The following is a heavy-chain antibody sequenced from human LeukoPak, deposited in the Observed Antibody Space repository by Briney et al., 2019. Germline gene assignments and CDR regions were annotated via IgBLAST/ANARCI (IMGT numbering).Heavy chain of an antibody. Sequence: SVKVSCNASGGTFSSYAISWVRQAPGQGLEWMGGIIPILGTANYAQKFQGRVTITTDESTRTAYMELSSLRSEDTAVYYCARGYCSGGSCYSYFQHWGQGTLVTVSS. D-gene: IGHD2-15*01. CDR1: GGTFSSYA. CDR3: ARGYCSGGSCYSYFQH. V-gene: IGHV1-69*05. CDR2: IIPILGTA. J-gene: IGHJ1*01.